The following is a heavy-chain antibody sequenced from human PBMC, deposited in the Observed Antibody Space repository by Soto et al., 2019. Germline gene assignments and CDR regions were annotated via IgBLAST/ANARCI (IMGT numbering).Heavy chain of an antibody. CDR3: ARDVFCSSGTCRIGNWFDP. V-gene: IGHV4-34*01. J-gene: IGHJ5*02. D-gene: IGHD2-15*01. CDR1: GGSFSGYY. Sequence: PSETLSLTCAVSGGSFSGYYWSWIRQPPGKGLEWIGATNNRGSDYNPSLKSRVTMSVDTPKNQFSLKLSSLTAADTAVYYCARDVFCSSGTCRIGNWFDPWGQGTLVTVSS. CDR2: TNNRGS.